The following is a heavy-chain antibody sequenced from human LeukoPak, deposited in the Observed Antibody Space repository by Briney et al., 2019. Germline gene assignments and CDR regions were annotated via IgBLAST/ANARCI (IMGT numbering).Heavy chain of an antibody. D-gene: IGHD3-9*01. CDR2: ISGSGGST. CDR3: ARGDPVLRYFDWLLAHFDY. Sequence: PGGSLRLSCAASGFTFSSYAMSWVRQAPGKGLEWVSAISGSGGSTYYADSVKGRFTISRDNSKNTLYLQMNSLRAEDTAVYYCARGDPVLRYFDWLLAHFDYWGQGTLVTASS. V-gene: IGHV3-23*01. J-gene: IGHJ4*02. CDR1: GFTFSSYA.